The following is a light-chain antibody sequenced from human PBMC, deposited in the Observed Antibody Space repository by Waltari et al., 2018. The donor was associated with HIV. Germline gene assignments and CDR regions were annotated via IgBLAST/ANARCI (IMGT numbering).Light chain of an antibody. CDR1: SSDVATYKL. Sequence: QSALTQPASVSGSPGQSITISCTRTSSDVATYKLVSWYQQHPGKAPKLMIYEVSKRPSGVSDRFPGSKAGDTASLTISGLQAEDEADYYCCSYVSNVIFGGGTKLTVL. J-gene: IGLJ2*01. CDR2: EVS. CDR3: CSYVSNVI. V-gene: IGLV2-23*02.